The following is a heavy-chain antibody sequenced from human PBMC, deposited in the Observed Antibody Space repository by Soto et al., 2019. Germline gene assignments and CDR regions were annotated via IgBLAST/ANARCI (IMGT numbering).Heavy chain of an antibody. CDR2: TYWNDDK. J-gene: IGHJ4*02. D-gene: IGHD3-3*01. CDR3: APYRGYDFWSGYYTSFDY. CDR1: GFSLSTSGVG. V-gene: IGHV2-5*01. Sequence: QITLKESGPTLVKPTQTFTLTCTFSGFSLSTSGVGVGWIRQPPGKALEWLALTYWNDDKRYSPYLKSRLTITKDSSKNRVVLTMPNMDPVDAATAYCAPYRGYDFWSGYYTSFDYWGQGTLVTVSS.